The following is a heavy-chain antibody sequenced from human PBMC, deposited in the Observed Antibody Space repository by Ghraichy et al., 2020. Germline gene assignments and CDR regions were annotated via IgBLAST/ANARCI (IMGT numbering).Heavy chain of an antibody. CDR2: INHSGST. Sequence: SQTLSLTCAVYGGSFSGYYWSWIRQPPGKGLEWIGEINHSGSTNYNPSLKSRVTISVDTSKNQFSLKLSSVTAADTAVYYCARLNAYYYYGMDVWGQGTTVTVSS. J-gene: IGHJ6*02. V-gene: IGHV4-34*01. CDR3: ARLNAYYYYGMDV. CDR1: GGSFSGYY.